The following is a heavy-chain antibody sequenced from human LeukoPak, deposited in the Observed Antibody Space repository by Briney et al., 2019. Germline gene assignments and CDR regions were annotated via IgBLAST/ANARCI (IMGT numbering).Heavy chain of an antibody. CDR2: IKSKTDGGTT. Sequence: PGGSLRLSCAASGFTFSNAWMSWVRQAPGKGLEWVGRIKSKTDGGTTDYAAPVKGRFTISRDDSKNTLYLQMNSLKTEDTAVYYCTTDPVLTTVTTLFDYWGQGTLVTVSS. V-gene: IGHV3-15*01. J-gene: IGHJ4*02. D-gene: IGHD4-17*01. CDR1: GFTFSNAW. CDR3: TTDPVLTTVTTLFDY.